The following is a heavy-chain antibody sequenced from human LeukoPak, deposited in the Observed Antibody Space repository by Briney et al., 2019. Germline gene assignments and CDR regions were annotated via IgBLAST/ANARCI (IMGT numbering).Heavy chain of an antibody. J-gene: IGHJ4*02. D-gene: IGHD6-13*01. V-gene: IGHV4-34*01. Sequence: LETLSLTCAVYGGSFSGYYWSWIRQPPGKGLEWIGEINHSGSTNYNPSHKSRVTISVDTSKNQFSLKLSSVTAADTAVYYCARGRGSSSWMYFDYWGQGTLVTVSS. CDR1: GGSFSGYY. CDR2: INHSGST. CDR3: ARGRGSSSWMYFDY.